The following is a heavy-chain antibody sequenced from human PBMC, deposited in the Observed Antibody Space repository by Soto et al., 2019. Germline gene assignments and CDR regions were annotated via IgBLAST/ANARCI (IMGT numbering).Heavy chain of an antibody. V-gene: IGHV4-34*01. CDR2: INHSGST. D-gene: IGHD6-19*01. Sequence: SETLSLTCAVYGGSFSGYYWSWIRQPPGKGLEWIGEINHSGSTNYNPSLKSRVTISVDTSKNQFSLKLSSVTAADTAVYYCARGSGWHKGIDYWGQGTLVTVSS. CDR1: GGSFSGYY. CDR3: ARGSGWHKGIDY. J-gene: IGHJ4*02.